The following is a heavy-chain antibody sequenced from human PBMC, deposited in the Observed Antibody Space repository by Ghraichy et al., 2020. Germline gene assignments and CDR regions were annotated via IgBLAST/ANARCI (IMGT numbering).Heavy chain of an antibody. CDR3: AKVREQSRGYSYGYSDF. V-gene: IGHV3-23*01. J-gene: IGHJ4*02. D-gene: IGHD5-18*01. CDR1: GFTFSAYV. Sequence: ETPSLTCVASGFTFSAYVMNWVRQAPGKGPEWVSTISVSGGTAYYADSVKGRFTMSRDNSKNTLYLQMNSLRAEDTAIYYCAKVREQSRGYSYGYSDFWGQGALVTVSS. CDR2: ISVSGGTA.